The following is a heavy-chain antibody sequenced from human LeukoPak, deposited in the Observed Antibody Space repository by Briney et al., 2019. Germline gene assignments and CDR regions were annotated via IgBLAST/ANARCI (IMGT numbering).Heavy chain of an antibody. CDR3: ARDPSSAITIFGVVIPKANWFDS. V-gene: IGHV1-8*01. J-gene: IGHJ5*01. D-gene: IGHD3-3*01. CDR2: MNPNSGNT. CDR1: GYTFTSYD. Sequence: GASVKVSCKASGYTFTSYDINWVRQATGQGLEWMGWMNPNSGNTGYAQKFQGRVTMTRNTSISTAYMELSSLRSEDTAVYYCARDPSSAITIFGVVIPKANWFDSWGQGTLVTVSS.